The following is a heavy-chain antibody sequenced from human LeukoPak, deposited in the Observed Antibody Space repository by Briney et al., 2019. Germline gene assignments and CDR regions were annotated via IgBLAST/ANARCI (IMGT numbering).Heavy chain of an antibody. J-gene: IGHJ6*03. CDR1: GFTFSSYS. D-gene: IGHD7-27*01. Sequence: GGSLRLSCAASGFTFSSYSMNWVRQAPGKGLEWVSSISSSSSYIYYADSVKGRFTISGDNAKNSLYLQMNSLRAEDTAVYYCAREPGDTFYYYYYMDVWGKGTTVTVSS. V-gene: IGHV3-21*01. CDR2: ISSSSSYI. CDR3: AREPGDTFYYYYYMDV.